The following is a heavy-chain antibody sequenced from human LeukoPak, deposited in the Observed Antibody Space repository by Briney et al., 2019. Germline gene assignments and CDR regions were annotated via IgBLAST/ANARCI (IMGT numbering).Heavy chain of an antibody. D-gene: IGHD3-10*01. CDR2: IYYSGST. CDR1: GGSISSYY. CDR3: ARLWYPGLLWFGELLNSSYYYYYGMDV. Sequence: SETLSLTCTVSGGSISSYYWSWIRQPPGKGLEWIGYIYYSGSTNYNPSLKSRVTISVDASKNQFSLKLSSVTAADTAVYYCARLWYPGLLWFGELLNSSYYYYYGMDVWGQGTMVTVSS. J-gene: IGHJ6*02. V-gene: IGHV4-59*01.